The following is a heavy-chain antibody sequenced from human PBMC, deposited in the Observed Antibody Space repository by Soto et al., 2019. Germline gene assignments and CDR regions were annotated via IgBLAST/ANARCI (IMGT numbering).Heavy chain of an antibody. CDR2: IYRTGST. CDR1: GGSFTSNNW. V-gene: IGHV4-4*02. Sequence: XXTLSLPYAVSGGSFTSNNWWTWVRQPPGQGLEWIGEIYRTGSTNYNPSLKSRVTISLDKSENQFSLKVTSLTAADTAVYYCASRDPGTSVDYWGQGTLVTVSS. D-gene: IGHD1-7*01. CDR3: ASRDPGTSVDY. J-gene: IGHJ4*02.